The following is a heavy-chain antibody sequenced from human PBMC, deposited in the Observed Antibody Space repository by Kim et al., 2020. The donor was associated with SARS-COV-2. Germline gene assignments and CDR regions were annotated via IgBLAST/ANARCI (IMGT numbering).Heavy chain of an antibody. CDR3: ARGGSITMVQGVPIDWFDP. V-gene: IGHV1-46*01. Sequence: ASVKVSCKASGYTFTSYYMHWVRQAPGQGLEWMGIINPSGGSTSYAQKFQGRVTMTRDTSTSTVYMELSSLRSEDTAVYYCARGGSITMVQGVPIDWFDPWGQGTLVTVSS. J-gene: IGHJ5*02. CDR1: GYTFTSYY. D-gene: IGHD3-10*01. CDR2: INPSGGST.